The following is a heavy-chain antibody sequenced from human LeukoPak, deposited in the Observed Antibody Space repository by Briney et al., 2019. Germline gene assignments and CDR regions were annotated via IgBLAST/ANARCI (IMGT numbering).Heavy chain of an antibody. CDR1: GFTFSKYW. J-gene: IGHJ4*02. D-gene: IGHD1/OR15-1a*01. Sequence: PAGSLSLTCAASGFTFSKYWISWVRQAPGKGLQWVAHIKEDGSEKYYVDSVKGRFTISRDNFDTSLYLQMNSLRAEDMAVYYCAIWNNSWEFDSWGQGTLVTVSS. CDR2: IKEDGSEK. CDR3: AIWNNSWEFDS. V-gene: IGHV3-7*05.